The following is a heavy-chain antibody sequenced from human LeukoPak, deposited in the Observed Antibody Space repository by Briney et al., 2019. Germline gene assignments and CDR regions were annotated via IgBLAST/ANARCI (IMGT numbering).Heavy chain of an antibody. CDR3: ARTQIGYCSGTSCTLYYFDY. J-gene: IGHJ4*02. Sequence: GGSLRLSCAASGFSIDDYAMSWVRQDPGKGLEWVSSINRNGGSTAYAESVKGRFTISRDNAKNSLYLQMNSLRAEDTALYYCARTQIGYCSGTSCTLYYFDYWGQGTLVTVSS. CDR1: GFSIDDYA. CDR2: INRNGGST. D-gene: IGHD2-2*01. V-gene: IGHV3-20*04.